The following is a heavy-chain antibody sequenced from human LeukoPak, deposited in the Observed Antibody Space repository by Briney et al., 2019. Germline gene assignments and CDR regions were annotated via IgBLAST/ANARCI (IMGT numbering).Heavy chain of an antibody. CDR1: GYSFTSYW. J-gene: IGHJ4*02. D-gene: IGHD5-24*01. CDR3: ARQGKDGYRVVDY. Sequence: AGESQKISCKGSGYSFTSYWIGWVRQVPGKGLEWMGLIWPDDSDKRYSPSFQGQVTISADKSISTAYLQWSSLKASDTAMYYCARQGKDGYRVVDYWGQGTLVTVSS. V-gene: IGHV5-51*01. CDR2: IWPDDSDK.